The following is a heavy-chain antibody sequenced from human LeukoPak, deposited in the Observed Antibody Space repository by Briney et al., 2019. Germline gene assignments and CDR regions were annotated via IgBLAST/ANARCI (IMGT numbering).Heavy chain of an antibody. CDR1: GFTFSSYW. CDR3: ARGGGGKDFDY. Sequence: GGSLRLSXAASGFTFSSYWMHWVRQAPGKGLVWVSRINSDGSSTSYADSVKGRFTISRDNAKNTLYLQMNSLRAEDTAVYYCARGGGGKDFDYWGQETLVTVSS. J-gene: IGHJ4*02. V-gene: IGHV3-74*01. D-gene: IGHD2-15*01. CDR2: INSDGSST.